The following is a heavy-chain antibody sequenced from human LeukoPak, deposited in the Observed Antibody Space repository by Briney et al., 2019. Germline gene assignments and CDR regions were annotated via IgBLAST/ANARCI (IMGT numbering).Heavy chain of an antibody. J-gene: IGHJ4*02. V-gene: IGHV4-34*01. CDR3: ARYHSSFPMPTFDY. CDR1: GESFRGYY. D-gene: IGHD6-6*01. Sequence: SETLSLTCAVYGESFRGYYWSWIRQPPGKGLEWIGEINHSGSTNYNPSLKSRVTISVDTSKNQFSLKLSSVTAADTAVYYCARYHSSFPMPTFDYWGQGTLVTVSS. CDR2: INHSGST.